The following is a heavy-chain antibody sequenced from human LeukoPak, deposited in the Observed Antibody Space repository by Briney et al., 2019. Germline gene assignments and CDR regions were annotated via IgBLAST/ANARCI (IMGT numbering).Heavy chain of an antibody. J-gene: IGHJ5*02. Sequence: GGSLRLSCAASGFTFSSHGMHWVRQAPGKGLEWVAVIWYDGSNKYYADSVKGRFTISRDNSKNTLYLQMNSLRAEDTAVYYCAKDHLIDIAAAKGRVGAAWFDPWGQGTLVTVSS. D-gene: IGHD6-13*01. CDR2: IWYDGSNK. V-gene: IGHV3-33*06. CDR3: AKDHLIDIAAAKGRVGAAWFDP. CDR1: GFTFSSHG.